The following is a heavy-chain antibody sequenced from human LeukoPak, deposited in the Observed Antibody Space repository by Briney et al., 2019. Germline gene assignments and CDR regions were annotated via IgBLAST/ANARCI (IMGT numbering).Heavy chain of an antibody. D-gene: IGHD4-23*01. J-gene: IGHJ4*02. CDR1: GYTFTSYY. Sequence: GASVTVSCKASGYTFTSYYMHWVRQAPGQGLDWMGIINPSGGSTSYAQKFQARVTMTRDTSTSTVYMELSSLRSEDTAVYYWARFGGNSGAPGYWGQGTLVTVSS. CDR2: INPSGGST. V-gene: IGHV1-46*01. CDR3: ARFGGNSGAPGY.